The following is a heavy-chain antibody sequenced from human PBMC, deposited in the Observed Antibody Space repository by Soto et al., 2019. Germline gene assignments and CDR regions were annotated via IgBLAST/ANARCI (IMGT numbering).Heavy chain of an antibody. J-gene: IGHJ4*02. CDR2: ISRDGSTK. Sequence: QVQLVESGGGVVQPGRSLRLSCAASGFTLSSKGMHWFRQAPGKGLEWVAVISRDGSTKYYADSVKGRFTISRDNSKNTLYLDMNSLRAEDTYVYYCTGEVASGYWGQGTLVTVSS. D-gene: IGHD2-8*02. CDR1: GFTLSSKG. CDR3: TGEVASGY. V-gene: IGHV3-30*03.